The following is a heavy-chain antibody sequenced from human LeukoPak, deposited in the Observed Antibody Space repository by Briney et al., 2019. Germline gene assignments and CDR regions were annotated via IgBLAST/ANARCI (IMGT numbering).Heavy chain of an antibody. D-gene: IGHD1-26*01. CDR3: ARDRDSGSYFDY. Sequence: ASVKVSCKASGYTFTSYGISWVRQAPGQGLEWMGWISAYNGNTNDAQKLQGRVTMTTDTSTSTAYMELRSLRSDDTAVYYCARDRDSGSYFDYWGQGTLVTVSS. CDR1: GYTFTSYG. V-gene: IGHV1-18*01. J-gene: IGHJ4*02. CDR2: ISAYNGNT.